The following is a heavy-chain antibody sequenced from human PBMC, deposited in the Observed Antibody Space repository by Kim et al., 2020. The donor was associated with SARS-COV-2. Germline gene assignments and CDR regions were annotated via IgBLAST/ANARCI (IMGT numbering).Heavy chain of an antibody. V-gene: IGHV3-64D*09. CDR1: GFTFSSYA. J-gene: IGHJ6*02. Sequence: GGSLRLSCSASGFTFSSYAMHWVRQAPGKGLEYVSAISSNGGSTYYADSVKGRFTISRDNSKNTLYLQMSSLRAEDTAVYYCVKEGLIAAAVVPYYGMYVWGQGTTVTVSS. CDR2: ISSNGGST. D-gene: IGHD6-13*01. CDR3: VKEGLIAAAVVPYYGMYV.